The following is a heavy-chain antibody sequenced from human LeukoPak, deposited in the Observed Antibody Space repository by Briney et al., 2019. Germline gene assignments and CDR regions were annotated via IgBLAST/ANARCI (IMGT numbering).Heavy chain of an antibody. CDR3: ARVTIFGVVHEDY. J-gene: IGHJ4*02. CDR2: INPNSGGT. V-gene: IGHV1-2*02. D-gene: IGHD3-3*01. Sequence: ASVKVSCKASGYTFTGYYMHWVRQAPGQGLEWMGWINPNSGGTNYAQKFQGRVTVTRDTSISTAYMELSRLRSDDTAVYYCARVTIFGVVHEDYWGQGTLVTVSS. CDR1: GYTFTGYY.